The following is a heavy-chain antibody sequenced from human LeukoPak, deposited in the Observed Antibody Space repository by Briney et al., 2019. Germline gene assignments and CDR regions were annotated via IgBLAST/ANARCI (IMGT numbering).Heavy chain of an antibody. CDR3: ARAVPWSITNWFDP. Sequence: SETLSLTCTVSGGSISSGGYYWSWIRQHPGKGLEWIGYIYYSGSTYYNPSLKSRVTISVDTSKNQFSLKLSSVTAADTAVYYCARAVPWSITNWFDPWGQGTLVTVSS. V-gene: IGHV4-31*03. CDR2: IYYSGST. CDR1: GGSISSGGYY. J-gene: IGHJ5*02. D-gene: IGHD2-2*01.